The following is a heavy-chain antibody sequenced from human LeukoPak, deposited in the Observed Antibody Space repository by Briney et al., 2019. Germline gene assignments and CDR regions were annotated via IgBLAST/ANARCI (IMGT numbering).Heavy chain of an antibody. CDR1: GFTFSSYG. CDR2: IWYDGSNK. D-gene: IGHD6-19*01. Sequence: GGSLRLSCAASGFTFSSYGMHWVRQAPGKGLEWVAVIWYDGSNKYYADSVKGRFTISRDNSKNTLYLQMNSLRAEDTAVYYCARDVAVAGPCDYWGQGTLVTLSS. CDR3: ARDVAVAGPCDY. V-gene: IGHV3-33*01. J-gene: IGHJ4*02.